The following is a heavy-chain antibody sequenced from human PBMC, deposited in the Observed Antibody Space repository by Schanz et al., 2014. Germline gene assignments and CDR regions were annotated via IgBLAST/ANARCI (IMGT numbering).Heavy chain of an antibody. CDR2: INAHTGNT. CDR3: ARVHIAAYRYSSPGAFDI. J-gene: IGHJ3*02. D-gene: IGHD6-19*01. CDR1: GYIFGSHG. V-gene: IGHV1-18*01. Sequence: QLMHSGSEVRKPGASVKVSCKASGYIFGSHGMTWVRQAPGQGPELMGWINAHTGNTQYAQKFQGRVNMTRDTVTTTVHLELTRLRTDDTAIYDGARVHIAAYRYSSPGAFDIWGQGTMVTVSS.